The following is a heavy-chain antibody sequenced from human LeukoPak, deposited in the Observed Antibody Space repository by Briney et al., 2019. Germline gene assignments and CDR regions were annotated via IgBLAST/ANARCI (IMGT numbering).Heavy chain of an antibody. CDR3: AKGVVPAAIENYYFDY. J-gene: IGHJ4*02. V-gene: IGHV3-23*01. CDR2: ISGSGGST. D-gene: IGHD2-2*02. Sequence: GGSLRLSCAASVFTFSSYAMSWVRQAPGKGLEWVSAISGSGGSTYYADSVKGRFTISRDNSKNTLYLQMNSLRAEDTAVYYCAKGVVPAAIENYYFDYWGQGTLVTVSS. CDR1: VFTFSSYA.